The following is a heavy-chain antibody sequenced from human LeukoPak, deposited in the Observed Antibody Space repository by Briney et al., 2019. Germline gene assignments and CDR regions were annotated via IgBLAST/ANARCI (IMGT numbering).Heavy chain of an antibody. Sequence: SGCNTYYADSVKGRVTISTDNSKHTLYLQVNSLRAEDTAVYNFAKGNGYSYGRYYFDYWGQGTLVTVSS. J-gene: IGHJ4*02. V-gene: IGHV3-23*01. CDR2: SGCNT. CDR3: AKGNGYSYGRYYFDY. D-gene: IGHD5-18*01.